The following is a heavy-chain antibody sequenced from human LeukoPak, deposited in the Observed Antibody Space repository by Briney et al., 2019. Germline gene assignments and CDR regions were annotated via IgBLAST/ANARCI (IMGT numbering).Heavy chain of an antibody. CDR1: GFTFSDYY. J-gene: IGHJ5*02. V-gene: IGHV3-11*01. CDR2: ISSSGSTI. CDR3: ARASRGYSGYGTNSARARFDP. Sequence: PGGSLRLSCAASGFTFSDYYMSWIRQAPGKGLEWVSYISSSGSTIYYADSVKGRFTISRDNAKTSLYLRMNSLRAEDTAVYYCARASRGYSGYGTNSARARFDPWGQGTLVTVSS. D-gene: IGHD5-12*01.